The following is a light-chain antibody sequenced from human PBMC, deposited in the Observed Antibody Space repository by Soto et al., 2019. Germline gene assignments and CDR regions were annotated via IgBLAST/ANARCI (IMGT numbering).Light chain of an antibody. CDR1: QSVSDW. CDR3: HQYNSYRWT. Sequence: IQMTQSPSTLSASVGDRVTITCRASQSVSDWLAWHQQKPGNPPKLLIYDTSRFESAVPSRFSASGSGTGFTLTNSGLQPDDLATDYYHQYNSYRWTFGQGTKVEIK. J-gene: IGKJ1*01. V-gene: IGKV1-5*01. CDR2: DTS.